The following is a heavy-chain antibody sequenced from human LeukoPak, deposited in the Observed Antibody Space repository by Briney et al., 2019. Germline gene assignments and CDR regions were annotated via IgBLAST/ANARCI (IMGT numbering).Heavy chain of an antibody. D-gene: IGHD2-15*01. Sequence: GGSLRLSCAASGFTFSSYSMNWVRQAPGRGLEWVSSISSSSSYIYYADSVKGRFTISRDNAKNSLFLQMNSLRAEDTAVYYCARVLRYCSGGNCYSGGLGYMDVWGRGTTVTISS. CDR3: ARVLRYCSGGNCYSGGLGYMDV. CDR2: ISSSSSYI. V-gene: IGHV3-21*04. CDR1: GFTFSSYS. J-gene: IGHJ6*03.